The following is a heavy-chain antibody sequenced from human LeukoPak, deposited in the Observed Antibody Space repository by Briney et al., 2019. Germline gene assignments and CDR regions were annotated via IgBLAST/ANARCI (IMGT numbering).Heavy chain of an antibody. Sequence: GGSLRLSCAASGFTFSSYSMNWVRQAPGKGLVWVSRINSDGSSTSYADSVKGRFTISRDNANNTLYLQMNSLIAEDTAVYYCARDLYSSGWYSGYWGQGTLVTVSS. D-gene: IGHD6-19*01. CDR3: ARDLYSSGWYSGY. CDR2: INSDGSST. V-gene: IGHV3-74*01. CDR1: GFTFSSYS. J-gene: IGHJ4*02.